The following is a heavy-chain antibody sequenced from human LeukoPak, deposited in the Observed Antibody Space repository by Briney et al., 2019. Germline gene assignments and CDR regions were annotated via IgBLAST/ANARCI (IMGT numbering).Heavy chain of an antibody. CDR2: INPSGGST. CDR1: GYTFTSYY. CDR3: ARAPIDYYDSSGYFGDFDY. Sequence: ASVKVSCKASGYTFTSYYMHWVRQAPGQGLEWMGIINPSGGSTSYAQKFQGRVTMTRDMSTSTVYMELSSLRSEDTAVYYCARAPIDYYDSSGYFGDFDYWGQGTLVTVSS. D-gene: IGHD3-22*01. V-gene: IGHV1-46*01. J-gene: IGHJ4*02.